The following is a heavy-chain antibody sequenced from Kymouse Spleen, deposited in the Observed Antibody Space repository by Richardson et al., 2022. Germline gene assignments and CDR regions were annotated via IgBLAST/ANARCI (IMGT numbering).Heavy chain of an antibody. CDR3: ARGWNSSSWYYFDY. CDR1: GGSFSGYY. Sequence: QVQLQQWGAGLLKPSETLSLTCAVYGGSFSGYYWSWIRQPPGKGLEWIGEINHSGSTNYNPSLKSRVTISVDTSKNQFSLKLSSVTAADTAVYYCARGWNSSSWYYFDYWGQGTLVTVSS. V-gene: IGHV4-34*01. CDR2: INHSGST. J-gene: IGHJ4*02. D-gene: IGHD6-13*01.